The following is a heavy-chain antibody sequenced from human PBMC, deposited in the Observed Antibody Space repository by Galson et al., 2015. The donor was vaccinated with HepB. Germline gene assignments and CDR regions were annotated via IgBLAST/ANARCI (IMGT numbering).Heavy chain of an antibody. Sequence: SLKLSCAASGFTFSSYGMHWVRQAPGKGLEWVAVISYDGSNRYYADSVKGRFTISRDNSKNTLYLQMNSLRAEDTAVYYCAKDRRTTIFGGRGGWFDPWGQGTLVTVSS. J-gene: IGHJ5*02. V-gene: IGHV3-30*18. D-gene: IGHD3-3*01. CDR2: ISYDGSNR. CDR3: AKDRRTTIFGGRGGWFDP. CDR1: GFTFSSYG.